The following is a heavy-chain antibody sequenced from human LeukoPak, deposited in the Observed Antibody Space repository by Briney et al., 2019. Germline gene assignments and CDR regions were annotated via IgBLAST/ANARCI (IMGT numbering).Heavy chain of an antibody. D-gene: IGHD4-17*01. CDR2: IWYDGSNK. Sequence: GRSLRLFCAASGFTFSSYGMHWVRQAPGKGLEWVAVIWYDGSNKYYADSVKGRFTISRDNSKNTLYLQMNSLRAEDTAVYYCARQYSYGDYVLFYWGQGTLVTVSS. V-gene: IGHV3-33*01. CDR3: ARQYSYGDYVLFY. J-gene: IGHJ4*02. CDR1: GFTFSSYG.